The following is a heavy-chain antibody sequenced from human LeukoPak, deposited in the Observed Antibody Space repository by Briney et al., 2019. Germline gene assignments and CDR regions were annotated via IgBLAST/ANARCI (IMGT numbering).Heavy chain of an antibody. CDR1: GYTFTSYG. Sequence: ASVNVSCKASGYTFTSYGISWVRQAPGQGLEWMGWISAYYGNTNYVQKLQGRVTLTTDTSTSTAYMELRSLTSDDTAVYFCARADDISPRYYYGMDVWGPGTTVSVSS. CDR2: ISAYYGNT. V-gene: IGHV1-18*01. J-gene: IGHJ6*02. D-gene: IGHD3-9*01. CDR3: ARADDISPRYYYGMDV.